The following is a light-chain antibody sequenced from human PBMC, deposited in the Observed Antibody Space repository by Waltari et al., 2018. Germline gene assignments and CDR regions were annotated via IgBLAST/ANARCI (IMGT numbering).Light chain of an antibody. Sequence: QSVLTQPPSASGTPGQRVTISCSGSISNLGTTYVYWYQQFPGTAPKLLIQRNNQRPSGVPDRCSGSKSGTSASLAISGLRSEDEADYYCASWDDSLSVGVFGGGTKLTVL. J-gene: IGLJ3*02. CDR2: RNN. CDR1: ISNLGTTY. V-gene: IGLV1-47*01. CDR3: ASWDDSLSVGV.